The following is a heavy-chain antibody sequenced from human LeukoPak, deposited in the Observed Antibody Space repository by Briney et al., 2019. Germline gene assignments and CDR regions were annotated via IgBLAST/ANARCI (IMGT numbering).Heavy chain of an antibody. J-gene: IGHJ4*02. CDR1: GGSFSGYY. CDR2: INHSGST. V-gene: IGHV4-34*01. CDR3: ARGPRQGYDSSGTKRGMFDY. Sequence: SETLSLTCAVYGGSFSGYYWSWIRQPPGKRLEWIGEINHSGSTNYNPSLKSRVTISVDTSKNQFSLKLSSVTAADTAVYYCARGPRQGYDSSGTKRGMFDYWGQGTLVTVSS. D-gene: IGHD3-22*01.